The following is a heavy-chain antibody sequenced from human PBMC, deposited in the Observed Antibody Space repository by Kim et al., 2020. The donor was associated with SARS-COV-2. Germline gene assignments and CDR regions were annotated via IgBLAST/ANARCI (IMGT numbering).Heavy chain of an antibody. CDR1: GGSLSSGSYY. Sequence: SETLSLTCTVSGGSLSSGSYYWSWIRQPPGKGREWIGYIYYSGTTKYNPSLKSRVTISVYTSKNQFSLKLSSVTAADTAVYYCARGALYYFDTAGPLWDHGGQDTLVTVP. CDR2: IYYSGTT. CDR3: ARGALYYFDTAGPLWDH. D-gene: IGHD3-22*01. J-gene: IGHJ1*01. V-gene: IGHV4-61*01.